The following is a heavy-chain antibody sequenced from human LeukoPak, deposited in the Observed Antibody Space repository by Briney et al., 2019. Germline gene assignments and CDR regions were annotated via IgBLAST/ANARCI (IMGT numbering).Heavy chain of an antibody. V-gene: IGHV1-46*01. D-gene: IGHD6-13*01. Sequence: ASVKVSCKASGYTFTSYYMHWVRQAPGQGLEWMGIINPSGGSTSYAQKFQGRVTMTRDMSTSTVYMELSSLRSEDTAVYYCARAYSSSWYKRGKLNTFDYWGQGTLVTVSS. CDR3: ARAYSSSWYKRGKLNTFDY. CDR2: INPSGGST. CDR1: GYTFTSYY. J-gene: IGHJ4*02.